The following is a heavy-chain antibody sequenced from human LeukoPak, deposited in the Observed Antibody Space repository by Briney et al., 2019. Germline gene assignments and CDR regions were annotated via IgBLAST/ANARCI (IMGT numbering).Heavy chain of an antibody. Sequence: SETLSLSCGVYGGSFSGYYLTWIRQPPGKGLEWIGEIHPSGSPNYNPSLKSRVTISVDTSKNQFSLKLSSVTAADTAVYYCARGSGSYLIYWGQGTLVTVSS. D-gene: IGHD1-26*01. V-gene: IGHV4-34*01. CDR3: ARGSGSYLIY. CDR2: IHPSGSP. CDR1: GGSFSGYY. J-gene: IGHJ4*02.